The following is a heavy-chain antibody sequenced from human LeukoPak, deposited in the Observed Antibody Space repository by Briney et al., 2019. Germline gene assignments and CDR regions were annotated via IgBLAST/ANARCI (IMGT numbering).Heavy chain of an antibody. Sequence: GESLKISCKGSGYSFTSYWIGWVRQTPGKGLEWVANIKQDGSEKNYVDSVKGRFTIFRDNARNSLYLQMNSLRAEDTAVYYCASHSYGYNHWGQGTLVIVSS. V-gene: IGHV3-7*01. CDR2: IKQDGSEK. J-gene: IGHJ5*02. D-gene: IGHD3-16*01. CDR3: ASHSYGYNH. CDR1: GYSFTSYW.